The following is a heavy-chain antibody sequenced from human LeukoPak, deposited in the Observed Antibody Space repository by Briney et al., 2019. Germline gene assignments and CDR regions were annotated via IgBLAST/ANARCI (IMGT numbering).Heavy chain of an antibody. V-gene: IGHV1-3*01. CDR2: INAGNENT. CDR3: ARDLYGDFFVY. D-gene: IGHD3-16*01. CDR1: GYTFTRYG. J-gene: IGHJ4*02. Sequence: ASVKVSCKASGYTFTRYGMHWVRQAPGQGLEWMGWINAGNENTKYSQKFQGRVSITRDTSASTAYMELSSLTSEDTAVYYCARDLYGDFFVYWGQETLVTVSS.